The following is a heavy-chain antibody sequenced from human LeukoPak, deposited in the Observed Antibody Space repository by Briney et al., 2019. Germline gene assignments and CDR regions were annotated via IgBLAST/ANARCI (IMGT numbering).Heavy chain of an antibody. J-gene: IGHJ6*02. D-gene: IGHD2-2*01. CDR3: AKGGDIVVVPAAMNYYYGMDV. Sequence: GGSLRLSCAASGFTFSSYAMSWVRQAPGKGLEWVSAISGSGGSTYYADSVKGRFTISRDNPKNTLYLQMNSLRAEDTAVYYCAKGGDIVVVPAAMNYYYGMDVWGQGTTVTVPS. CDR2: ISGSGGST. CDR1: GFTFSSYA. V-gene: IGHV3-23*01.